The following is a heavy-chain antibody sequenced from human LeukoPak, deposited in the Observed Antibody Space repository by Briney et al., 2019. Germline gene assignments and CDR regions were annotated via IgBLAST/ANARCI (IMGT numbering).Heavy chain of an antibody. CDR1: GFTFSSYA. J-gene: IGHJ6*03. D-gene: IGHD5/OR15-5a*01. V-gene: IGHV3-23*01. CDR2: ISGSGGST. CDR3: ARAVRAGHRPVYTYYYMDV. Sequence: QPGGSLRLSCAASGFTFSSYAMSWVRQAPGKGLEWVSAISGSGGSTYYADSVKGRFTISRDNSKNTLYLQMNSLRADDTAVYYCARAVRAGHRPVYTYYYMDVWGKGTTVTVSS.